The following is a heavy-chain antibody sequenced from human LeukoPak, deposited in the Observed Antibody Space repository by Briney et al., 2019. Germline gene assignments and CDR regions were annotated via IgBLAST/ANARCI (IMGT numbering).Heavy chain of an antibody. Sequence: GGSLRLSCAASGFTFSSYAMSWVRQAPGKGLEWVSAISGSGGSTYYADSVKGRFTISRDNSKNTLYLQMNSLRAEDTAVYYCAKGDIVVVPAAICYFDYWGQGTLVTVSS. J-gene: IGHJ4*02. CDR1: GFTFSSYA. CDR3: AKGDIVVVPAAICYFDY. D-gene: IGHD2-2*02. CDR2: ISGSGGST. V-gene: IGHV3-23*01.